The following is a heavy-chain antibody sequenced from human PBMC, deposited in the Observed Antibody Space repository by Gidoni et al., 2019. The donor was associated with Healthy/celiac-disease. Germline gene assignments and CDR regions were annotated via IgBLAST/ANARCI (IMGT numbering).Heavy chain of an antibody. CDR2: IWYDGSNK. J-gene: IGHJ4*02. Sequence: QVQLVESGGGVVQPGRSLRLSCAASGFTFSSYGMHWGRQAPGKGLEWVAVIWYDGSNKYYADSVKGRFTISRDNSKNTLYLQMNSLRAEDTAVYYCAREGIHYDYVWGSYRYFDYWGQGTLVTVSS. V-gene: IGHV3-33*01. CDR3: AREGIHYDYVWGSYRYFDY. D-gene: IGHD3-16*02. CDR1: GFTFSSYG.